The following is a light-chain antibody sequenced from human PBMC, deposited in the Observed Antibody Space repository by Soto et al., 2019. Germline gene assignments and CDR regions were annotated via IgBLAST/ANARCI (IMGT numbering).Light chain of an antibody. CDR1: QSVSSSF. Sequence: EIVLTQSPGTLSLSPGERATLSCRASQSVSSSFLAWYQQKPGQAPRLLIYGASSRATGIPDMFSGSGSGTDFTLTISRLEAEDVAEYYCQQYGSSPLTFGGGTKVEIK. CDR2: GAS. CDR3: QQYGSSPLT. V-gene: IGKV3-20*01. J-gene: IGKJ4*01.